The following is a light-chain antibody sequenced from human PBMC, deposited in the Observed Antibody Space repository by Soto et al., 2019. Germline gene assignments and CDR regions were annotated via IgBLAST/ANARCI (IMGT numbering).Light chain of an antibody. CDR3: SSYTTTSTLV. V-gene: IGLV2-14*01. CDR2: EVR. Sequence: QSALTQPASVSGSPGQSITIACTGTHRDVGSYNLVSWYQPRPGEAPKLIISEVRNPPSGISYRFTGSKSGNTASLTISGLQAEDEADYYCSSYTTTSTLVFGGGTKLTVL. J-gene: IGLJ3*02. CDR1: HRDVGSYNL.